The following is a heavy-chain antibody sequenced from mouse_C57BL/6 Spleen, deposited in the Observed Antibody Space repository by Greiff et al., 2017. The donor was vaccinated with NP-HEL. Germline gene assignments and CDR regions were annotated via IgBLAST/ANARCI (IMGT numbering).Heavy chain of an antibody. CDR2: IDPSDSYT. CDR3: ARAFYDGSYFDY. D-gene: IGHD2-3*01. J-gene: IGHJ2*01. Sequence: QVHVKQPGAELVRPGTSVKLSCKASGYTFTSYWMHWVKQRPGQGLEWIGVIDPSDSYTNYNQKFKGKATLTVDTSSSTAYMQLSSLTSEDSAVYYCARAFYDGSYFDYWGQGTTLTVSS. V-gene: IGHV1-59*01. CDR1: GYTFTSYW.